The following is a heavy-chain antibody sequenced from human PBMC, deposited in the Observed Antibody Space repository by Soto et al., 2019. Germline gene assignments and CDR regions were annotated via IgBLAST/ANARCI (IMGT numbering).Heavy chain of an antibody. CDR3: ARDGRASDEGVRRYYYYGMDV. Sequence: SETLSLTCTVSGGSISRYYWNWIRQPPGKGLEWIGYIYYSGSTNYNPSLKSRVTMSIDTSKNQFSLKLNSVTAADTAVYYCARDGRASDEGVRRYYYYGMDVWGQGTTVTVSS. D-gene: IGHD1-26*01. J-gene: IGHJ6*02. CDR2: IYYSGST. V-gene: IGHV4-4*08. CDR1: GGSISRYY.